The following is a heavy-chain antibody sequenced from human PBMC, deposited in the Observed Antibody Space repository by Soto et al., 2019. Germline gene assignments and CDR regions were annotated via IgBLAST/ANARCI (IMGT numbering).Heavy chain of an antibody. CDR1: GFTFSDYY. D-gene: IGHD3-10*01. CDR2: ISSSSGYT. CDR3: AGRSGSSDY. Sequence: GGSLRLSCAASGFTFSDYYMSWIRQAPGEGLELVSFISSSSGYTTYADSVMGRFTISRDNAKNSLYLQMNSLRAEDTAVYYCAGRSGSSDYWGRGTLVTVSS. J-gene: IGHJ4*02. V-gene: IGHV3-11*06.